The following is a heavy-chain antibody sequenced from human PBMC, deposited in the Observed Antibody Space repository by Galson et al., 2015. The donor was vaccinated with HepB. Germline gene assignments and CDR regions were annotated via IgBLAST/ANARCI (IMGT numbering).Heavy chain of an antibody. Sequence: SVKVSCKASGDTFTTFGISWVRQAPGRGLEWMGWISPQNGNTLYAQRFQGRVAMTTDTSTKTAYMELRSLRSDDTAVYYCAREYCSGGFCYGVDYWGQGTLVTVSS. CDR1: GDTFTTFG. J-gene: IGHJ4*02. D-gene: IGHD2-15*01. CDR2: ISPQNGNT. V-gene: IGHV1-18*04. CDR3: AREYCSGGFCYGVDY.